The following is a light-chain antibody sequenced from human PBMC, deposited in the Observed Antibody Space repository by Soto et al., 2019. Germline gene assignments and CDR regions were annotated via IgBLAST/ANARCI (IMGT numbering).Light chain of an antibody. CDR2: ATS. CDR3: QQYGSSLST. Sequence: TVLTQSPGTLSLSPGETAALSCRASQSVSSRYLAWYQQKSGQAPRLLIYATSSRATDIPDRFIGYGSGTDFTLTISGLEPEDFAVYYCQQYGSSLSTFGQGTKVDI. J-gene: IGKJ1*01. CDR1: QSVSSRY. V-gene: IGKV3-20*01.